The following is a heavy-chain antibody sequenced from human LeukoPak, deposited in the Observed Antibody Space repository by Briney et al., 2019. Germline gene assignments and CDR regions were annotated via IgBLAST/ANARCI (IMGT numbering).Heavy chain of an antibody. CDR1: GGSISSGGHS. J-gene: IGHJ5*02. CDR3: ARAPRYCTNGVCYTNWFDP. D-gene: IGHD2-8*01. Sequence: SQTLSLTCAVSGGSISSGGHSWSWIRQPPGKGLEWIGYIYHSGSTYYNPSLKSRVTISVDRSKNQFPLKLSSVTAADTAVYYCARAPRYCTNGVCYTNWFDPWGQGTQVTVSS. V-gene: IGHV4-30-2*01. CDR2: IYHSGST.